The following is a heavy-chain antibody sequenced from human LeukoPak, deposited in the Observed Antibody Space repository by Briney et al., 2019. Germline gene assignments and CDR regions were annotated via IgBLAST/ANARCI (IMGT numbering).Heavy chain of an antibody. CDR2: IWYDGSKK. D-gene: IGHD3-16*01. V-gene: IGHV3-33*01. J-gene: IGHJ4*02. Sequence: GGSLRLSCAASGFSFDTHGMHWVRQAPGKGLEWVAVIWYDGSKKYYADSVKGRFTISRDNSKKSLFLQMNSLRAEDTALYYCARDVFADSSGGSFDFWGQGTLVTVSP. CDR3: ARDVFADSSGGSFDF. CDR1: GFSFDTHG.